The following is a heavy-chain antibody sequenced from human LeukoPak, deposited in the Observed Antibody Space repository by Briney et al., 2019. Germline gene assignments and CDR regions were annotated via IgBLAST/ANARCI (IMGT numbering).Heavy chain of an antibody. CDR1: GFTFADYG. CDR2: INWSGDNT. CDR3: ARDLSSNWSNLGY. Sequence: GGSLRLSCEDSGFTFADYGLSWVRQAPGKGPQWVAGINWSGDNTFYADSVKGRFTIFRDNAKKTRYLQMDNLRGDDTATYYCARDLSSNWSNLGYWGQGTLVTVSS. D-gene: IGHD6-13*01. V-gene: IGHV3-20*04. J-gene: IGHJ4*02.